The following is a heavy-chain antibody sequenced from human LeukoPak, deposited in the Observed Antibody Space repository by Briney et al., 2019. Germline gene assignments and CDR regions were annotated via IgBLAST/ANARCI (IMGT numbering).Heavy chain of an antibody. Sequence: ASVTVSCKASGYTFTGYYMHWVRQAPGQGLEGMGWINPNSGGTNYAQKFQGRVTMTRDTSISTAYMELSRLRSDDTAVYYCAREGWRYSSGDIPNFDYWGQGTLVTVSS. V-gene: IGHV1-2*02. CDR3: AREGWRYSSGDIPNFDY. CDR2: INPNSGGT. CDR1: GYTFTGYY. D-gene: IGHD6-19*01. J-gene: IGHJ4*02.